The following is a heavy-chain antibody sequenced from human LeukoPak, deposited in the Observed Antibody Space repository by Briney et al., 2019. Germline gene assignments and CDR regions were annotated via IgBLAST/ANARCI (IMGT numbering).Heavy chain of an antibody. CDR2: IRYDGSNK. CDR3: AKSYLPYGDPRFYYYYMDV. D-gene: IGHD4-17*01. Sequence: GGSLRLSCAASGFTFSSYGMHWVRQAPGKGLEWVAFIRYDGSNKYYADSVKGRFTISRDNSKNTLYLQMNSLRAEDTAVYYCAKSYLPYGDPRFYYYYMDVWGKGTTVTVSS. V-gene: IGHV3-30*02. CDR1: GFTFSSYG. J-gene: IGHJ6*03.